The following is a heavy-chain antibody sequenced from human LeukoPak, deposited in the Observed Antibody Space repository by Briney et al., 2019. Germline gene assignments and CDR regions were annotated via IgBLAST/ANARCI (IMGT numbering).Heavy chain of an antibody. CDR1: GFTFSSYE. CDR3: AGDFWSGYYTED. V-gene: IGHV3-48*03. Sequence: GPLRLSCAASGFTFSSYEMNWVRQAPGKGLEWISYISGSSSGSTSIIHYADSVKGRFTISRDNAKNSLHLQMDSLSAEDTAVYYCAGDFWSGYYTEDWGQGALVIVSS. J-gene: IGHJ4*02. CDR2: ISGSSSGSTSII. D-gene: IGHD3-3*01.